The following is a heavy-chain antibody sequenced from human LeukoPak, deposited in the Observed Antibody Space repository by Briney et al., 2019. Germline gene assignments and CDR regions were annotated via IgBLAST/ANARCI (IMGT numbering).Heavy chain of an antibody. CDR3: ARVVSPPITMIVVVTPSEYNAFDI. CDR1: GFTFSSYG. V-gene: IGHV3-NL1*01. J-gene: IGHJ3*02. D-gene: IGHD3-22*01. Sequence: PGGSLRLSCAASGFTFSSYGMHWVRQAPGKGLEWVSFIYSSVTHYSDSVKGRFTISRDNSKNTLYLQMNSLRAEDTAVYYCARVVSPPITMIVVVTPSEYNAFDIWGQGTMVTVSS. CDR2: IYSSVT.